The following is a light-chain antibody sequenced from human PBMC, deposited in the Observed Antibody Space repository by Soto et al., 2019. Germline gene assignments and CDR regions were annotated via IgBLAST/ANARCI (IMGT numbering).Light chain of an antibody. CDR1: QDIRKY. V-gene: IGKV1-33*01. CDR2: DAS. CDR3: QQYDNLPLI. Sequence: IQMTQTPSSLSASVGDRVTITCXATQDIRKYLNWYQQKPGKAPKLLIYDASSLETGVPSRFSGSGSGTDFTLTISSLQPEDFATYYCQQYDNLPLIFGQGSRLEIK. J-gene: IGKJ5*01.